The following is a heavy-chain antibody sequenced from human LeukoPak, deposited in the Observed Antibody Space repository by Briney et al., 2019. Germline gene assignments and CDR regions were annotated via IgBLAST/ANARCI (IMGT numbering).Heavy chain of an antibody. CDR3: ARAYYFDY. Sequence: PGRSLRLSCAASGFTFSSYAMHWVRQAPGKGLEWVAVISYDGSNKYYADFVKGRFTISRDNSKNTLYLQMNSLRAEDTAVYYCARAYYFDYWGQGTLVTVSS. V-gene: IGHV3-30*04. J-gene: IGHJ4*02. CDR1: GFTFSSYA. CDR2: ISYDGSNK.